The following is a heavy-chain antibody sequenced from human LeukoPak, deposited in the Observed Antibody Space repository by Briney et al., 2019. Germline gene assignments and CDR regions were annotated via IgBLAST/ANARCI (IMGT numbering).Heavy chain of an antibody. CDR1: GFTFSSYS. J-gene: IGHJ4*02. Sequence: GGSLRLSCAASGFTFSSYSMNWVRQAPGKGLEWVSSISSSSTYIHYADSVKGRFTISRDNSKNTLYLQMNSLRAEDTAVYYCAKGIVATTTETLDYWGQGTLVTVSS. CDR2: ISSSSTYI. V-gene: IGHV3-21*04. CDR3: AKGIVATTTETLDY. D-gene: IGHD5-12*01.